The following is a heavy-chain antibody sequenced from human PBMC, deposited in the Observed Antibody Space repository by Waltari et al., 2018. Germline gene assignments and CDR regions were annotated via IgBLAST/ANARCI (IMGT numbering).Heavy chain of an antibody. CDR3: AKVRASSSGWYGRGPVDY. CDR2: ISWNSGSR. D-gene: IGHD6-19*01. J-gene: IGHJ4*02. Sequence: EVQLVESGGGLVQPGRSLRLSCAASGFTFDDYAMHWVRQAPGKGLEWVSGISWNSGSRGYADSVKGPFTISRENAKNALYLQMNRLRAEDTALYYCAKVRASSSGWYGRGPVDYWGQGTLVTVSS. CDR1: GFTFDDYA. V-gene: IGHV3-9*01.